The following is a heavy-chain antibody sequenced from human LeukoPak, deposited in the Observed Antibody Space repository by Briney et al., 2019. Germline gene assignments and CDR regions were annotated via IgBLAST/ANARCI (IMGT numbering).Heavy chain of an antibody. J-gene: IGHJ6*02. CDR3: ARVRSVVVVARYGMDV. CDR2: IKQDGSEK. CDR1: GFTFSSYW. V-gene: IGHV3-7*05. D-gene: IGHD2-15*01. Sequence: PGGSLRLSCAASGFTFSSYWMSWVRQAPGKGLEWVANIKQDGSEKYYVDSVKGRFTISRDNAKNSLYLQMNSLRAEDTAVYYCARVRSVVVVARYGMDVWGQGTTVTVSS.